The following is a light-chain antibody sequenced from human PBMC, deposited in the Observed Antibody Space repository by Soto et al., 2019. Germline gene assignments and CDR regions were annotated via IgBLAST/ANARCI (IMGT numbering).Light chain of an antibody. J-gene: IGKJ5*01. CDR3: QQSYSTPIT. Sequence: DIQMTQSPSSLSASVGDRVTITCQASQDISNYLNWYQQKPGKAPKLLIYDASNLETGVPSRFSGSGSGTGFTLTISSLQPEDFATYYCQQSYSTPITFGQGTRLEIK. CDR1: QDISNY. V-gene: IGKV1-39*01. CDR2: DAS.